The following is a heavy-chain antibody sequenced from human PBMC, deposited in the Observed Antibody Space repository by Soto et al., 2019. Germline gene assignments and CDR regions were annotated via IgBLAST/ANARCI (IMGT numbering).Heavy chain of an antibody. CDR3: ARLQAAAGDNDLTFDY. V-gene: IGHV5-10-1*01. CDR2: IDPSDSYT. Sequence: EVQLVQSGAEVKKPGGSLGIPCKGSEYSFTSYWISWVGQMPGKGLEGMGRIDPSDSYTNYSPSFQGHVTISADKSISTAYLQWSSLKASDTAMYYCARLQAAAGDNDLTFDYWGQGTLVTVSS. J-gene: IGHJ4*02. D-gene: IGHD6-13*01. CDR1: EYSFTSYW.